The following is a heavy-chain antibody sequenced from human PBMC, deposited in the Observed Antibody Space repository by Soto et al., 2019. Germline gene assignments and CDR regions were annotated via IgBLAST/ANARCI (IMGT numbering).Heavy chain of an antibody. CDR3: ARRPPGGYFFDY. J-gene: IGHJ4*02. CDR1: GFTFTNCS. V-gene: IGHV3-23*01. Sequence: GGSLRLSCAASGFTFTNCSMTWVRQAPGKGLEWVSAISGSGGATYYADSVKGRLTASRDNSKNTHFLQLSSLRAEDTAVYYCARRPPGGYFFDYWGQGALVTVSS. CDR2: ISGSGGAT. D-gene: IGHD6-6*01.